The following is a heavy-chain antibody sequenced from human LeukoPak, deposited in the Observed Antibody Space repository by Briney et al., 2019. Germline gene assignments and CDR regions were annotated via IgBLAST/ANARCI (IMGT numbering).Heavy chain of an antibody. CDR1: GFTFSSYA. V-gene: IGHV3-23*01. CDR3: AKDRGSSSPWHLDY. Sequence: GASLRHSCAASGFTFSSYAMSWVRQAPGKGLEWVSAISGSGGSTYYADSVKGRFTISRDNSKNTLYLQMNSLRAEDTAVYYCAKDRGSSSPWHLDYWGQGTLVTVSS. J-gene: IGHJ4*02. CDR2: ISGSGGST. D-gene: IGHD6-13*01.